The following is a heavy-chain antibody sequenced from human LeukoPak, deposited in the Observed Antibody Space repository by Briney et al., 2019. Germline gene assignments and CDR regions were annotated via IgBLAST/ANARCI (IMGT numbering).Heavy chain of an antibody. CDR2: ISSSSSYI. CDR3: ARASTAAAGTYYYMDV. CDR1: GFTFSSYS. Sequence: PGGSLRLSCAASGFTFSSYSMNWVRQAPGKGLEWVSSISSSSSYIYYADSVKGRFTISRDNAKNSLYLQMNSLRAEDTAVYYCARASTAAAGTYYYMDVWGKGTTVTISS. D-gene: IGHD6-13*01. J-gene: IGHJ6*03. V-gene: IGHV3-21*01.